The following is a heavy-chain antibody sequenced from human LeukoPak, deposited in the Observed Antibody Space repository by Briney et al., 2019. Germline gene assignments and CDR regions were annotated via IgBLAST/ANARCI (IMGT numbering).Heavy chain of an antibody. CDR1: GGSFSGYY. J-gene: IGHJ6*02. CDR3: ARDSYSNYVFYYYGMDV. CDR2: INHSGST. V-gene: IGHV4-34*01. Sequence: SETLSLTCAVYGGSFSGYYWSWIRQPPGKGLEWMGEINHSGSTNYNPSLKSRVTISVDTSENQFSLKLSSVTAADTAVYYCARDSYSNYVFYYYGMDVWGQGTTVTVSS. D-gene: IGHD4-11*01.